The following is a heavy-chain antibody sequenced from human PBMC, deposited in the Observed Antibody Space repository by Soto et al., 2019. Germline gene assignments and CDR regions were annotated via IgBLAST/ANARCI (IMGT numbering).Heavy chain of an antibody. Sequence: PSETLSLTCAVSGGTISSINCWSWVRQPTGKGLEWIGEFYHSGSTNYNPSLKSRVTISVDKSKNQFSLKLSSVTAADTAVYYCATVYSSGWSPYFDYWGQGTLVTVSS. CDR2: FYHSGST. V-gene: IGHV4-4*02. D-gene: IGHD6-19*01. CDR3: ATVYSSGWSPYFDY. J-gene: IGHJ4*02. CDR1: GGTISSINC.